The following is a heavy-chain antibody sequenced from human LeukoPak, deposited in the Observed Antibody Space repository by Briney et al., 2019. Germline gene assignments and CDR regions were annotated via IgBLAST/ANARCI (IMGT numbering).Heavy chain of an antibody. CDR2: ISSSSSYI. Sequence: KTGGSLRLSCAASRFTFSSYSMNWVRQAPGKGLEWVSSISSSSSYIYYADSVKGRFTISRDNAKNSLYLQMSTLRAEDTALYYCAKRVTSSLAARCYFDYWGQGTLVTVSS. CDR1: RFTFSSYS. D-gene: IGHD6-6*01. V-gene: IGHV3-21*04. J-gene: IGHJ4*02. CDR3: AKRVTSSLAARCYFDY.